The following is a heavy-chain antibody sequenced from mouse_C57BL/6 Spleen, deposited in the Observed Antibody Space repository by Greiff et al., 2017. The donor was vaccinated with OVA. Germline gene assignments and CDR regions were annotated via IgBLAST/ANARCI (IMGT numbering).Heavy chain of an antibody. CDR3: ARSVYYSNSLFGY. CDR1: GYTFTDYY. J-gene: IGHJ2*01. CDR2: INPNNGGT. V-gene: IGHV1-26*01. Sequence: EVQLQQSGPELVKPGASVKISCKASGYTFTDYYMNWVKQSHGKSLEWIGDINPNNGGTSYNQKFKGKATLTVDKSSSTAYMELRSLTSEDSAVYYCARSVYYSNSLFGYWGQGTTLTVSS. D-gene: IGHD2-5*01.